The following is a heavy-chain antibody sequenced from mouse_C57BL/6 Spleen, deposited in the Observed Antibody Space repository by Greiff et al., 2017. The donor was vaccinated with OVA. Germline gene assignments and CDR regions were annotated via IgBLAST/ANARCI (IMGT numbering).Heavy chain of an antibody. Sequence: DVKLVESGGDLVKPGGSLKLSCAASGFTFSSYGMTWVRQTPDKRLEWVATISSGGSYTYYPDSVKGRFTISRDNAKNTLYLQMSSLKSEDTAMYYCAREFNGFAYWGKGTLVTVA. CDR2: ISSGGSYT. CDR1: GFTFSSYG. V-gene: IGHV5-6*02. J-gene: IGHJ3*01. CDR3: AREFNGFAY.